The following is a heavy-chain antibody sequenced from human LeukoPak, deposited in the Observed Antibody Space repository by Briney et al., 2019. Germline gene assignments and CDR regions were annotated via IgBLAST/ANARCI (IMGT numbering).Heavy chain of an antibody. CDR1: GGSFSGYY. V-gene: IGHV4-34*01. Sequence: PSETLSLTCAVYGGSFSGYYWSWIRQPPGKGLEWIGEISHSGSTNYNPSLKSRVTISVDTSKNQFSLKLSSVTAADTAVYYCARGGIRRPGYFDYWGQGTLVTVSS. D-gene: IGHD4-17*01. CDR3: ARGGIRRPGYFDY. CDR2: ISHSGST. J-gene: IGHJ4*02.